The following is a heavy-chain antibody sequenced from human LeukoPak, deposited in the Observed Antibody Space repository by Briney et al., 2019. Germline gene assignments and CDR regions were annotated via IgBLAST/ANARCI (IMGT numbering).Heavy chain of an antibody. J-gene: IGHJ6*03. CDR2: INPNSGGT. V-gene: IGHV1-2*02. D-gene: IGHD4-17*01. Sequence: ASVKVSCKASGYTFTGYYMHWVRQAPGQGLEWMGWINPNSGGTNYAQKFQGRVTMTRDTSIRTSYLELNRLTFDDTAVYYCAREEYGDYRYYYYYYMDVWGKGTTVTVSS. CDR3: AREEYGDYRYYYYYYMDV. CDR1: GYTFTGYY.